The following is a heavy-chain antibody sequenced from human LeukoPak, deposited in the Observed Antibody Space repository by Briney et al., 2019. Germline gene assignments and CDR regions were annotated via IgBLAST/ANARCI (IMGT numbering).Heavy chain of an antibody. Sequence: VASVKVSCKAVGYTFTNYGISWVRQAPGQGLEWMGWISPYSGNTNYAQRLQGRVTMTTDTSTSTAYMELRSLRSDDTAVYYCARGGTVAENWFNPWSQGTLVTVSS. J-gene: IGHJ5*02. CDR3: ARGGTVAENWFNP. V-gene: IGHV1-18*01. D-gene: IGHD6-13*01. CDR2: ISPYSGNT. CDR1: GYTFTNYG.